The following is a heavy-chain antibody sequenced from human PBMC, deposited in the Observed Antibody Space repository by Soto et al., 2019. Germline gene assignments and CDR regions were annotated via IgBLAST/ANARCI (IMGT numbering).Heavy chain of an antibody. CDR3: ARYGGTHNPRITMIVVVTPY. V-gene: IGHV3-30-3*01. J-gene: IGHJ4*02. CDR2: ISYDGSNK. CDR1: GFTFSSYA. Sequence: XGSLRLSCAAAGFTFSSYAMHWVRQAPGKGLDWVAVISYDGSNKYHADSVKGRFTISRDNSKNTLYLQMNSLRAEDTAVYYCARYGGTHNPRITMIVVVTPYWGQGTLVTVSS. D-gene: IGHD3-22*01.